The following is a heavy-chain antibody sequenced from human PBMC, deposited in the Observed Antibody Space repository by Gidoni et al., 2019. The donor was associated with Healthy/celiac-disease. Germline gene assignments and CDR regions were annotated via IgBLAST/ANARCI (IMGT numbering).Heavy chain of an antibody. J-gene: IGHJ6*02. D-gene: IGHD3-10*01. Sequence: EVQLVESGGGLVKTGGSLRLFCAASGFTFSSYSMHWVRQAPGKGLEWVSSISSSSSYIYYADSVKGRFTSSRDNAKNSLYLQMNSLRAEDTAVYYCARDRSPRGGSGGYYYYGMDVWGQGTTVTVSS. CDR2: ISSSSSYI. CDR1: GFTFSSYS. CDR3: ARDRSPRGGSGGYYYYGMDV. V-gene: IGHV3-21*01.